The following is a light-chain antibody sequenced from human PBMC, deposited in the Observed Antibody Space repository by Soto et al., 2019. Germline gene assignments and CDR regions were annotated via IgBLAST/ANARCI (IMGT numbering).Light chain of an antibody. CDR2: AAS. J-gene: IGKJ5*01. V-gene: IGKV3-20*01. CDR1: ETIKKNY. Sequence: EIVLTQSQGTLSLSQRGGTNLXWGASETIKKNYLAWYQQQPGQAPRLLIYAASRRATGIPDRFSGGGSGTDFTLTISRLEPEDIAVFYCQQYAESPITFGQGTRLE. CDR3: QQYAESPIT.